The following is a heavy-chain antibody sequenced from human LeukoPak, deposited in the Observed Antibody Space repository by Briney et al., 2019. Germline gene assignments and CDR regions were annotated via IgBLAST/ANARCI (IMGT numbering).Heavy chain of an antibody. Sequence: SETLSLTCTVSGGSISSYYWSWIRQPAGKGLEWIGRIYTSGSTNYNPSLKSRVTMSVDTSKNQFSLKLSSVTAADTAVYYCGRYGDYGDYGGWFDPWGQGTLVTVSS. D-gene: IGHD4-17*01. CDR3: GRYGDYGDYGGWFDP. V-gene: IGHV4-4*07. J-gene: IGHJ5*02. CDR2: IYTSGST. CDR1: GGSISSYY.